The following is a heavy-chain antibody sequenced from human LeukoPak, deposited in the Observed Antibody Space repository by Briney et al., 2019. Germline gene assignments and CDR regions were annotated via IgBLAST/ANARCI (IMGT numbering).Heavy chain of an antibody. CDR1: GGSFSGYY. V-gene: IGHV4-34*01. D-gene: IGHD5-18*01. J-gene: IGHJ5*02. CDR3: ARGSRGYPRHPHH. CDR2: INHSGST. Sequence: PSETLSLTCAVYGGSFSGYYWSWIRQPPGKGLEWIGEINHSGSTNYNPSLKSRVTISVDTSKNQFSLKLSSVIAADTAVYYCARGSRGYPRHPHHWGQGTLVTVSS.